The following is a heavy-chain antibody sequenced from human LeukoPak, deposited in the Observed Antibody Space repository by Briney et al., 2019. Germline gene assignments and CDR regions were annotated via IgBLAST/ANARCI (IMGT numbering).Heavy chain of an antibody. CDR3: ARQGAGFWYFDL. Sequence: GESLKISCKGSGYSFTSYWISWVRQMPGKGLEWMGRIDPSDSYTNYSPSFRGHVTMSVDKSISTAYLQWSSLKASDTAMYYCARQGAGFWYFDLWGRGTLVTVSS. D-gene: IGHD3-10*01. CDR1: GYSFTSYW. CDR2: IDPSDSYT. V-gene: IGHV5-10-1*01. J-gene: IGHJ2*01.